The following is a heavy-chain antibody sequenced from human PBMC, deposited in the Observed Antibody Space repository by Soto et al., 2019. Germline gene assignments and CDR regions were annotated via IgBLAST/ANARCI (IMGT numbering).Heavy chain of an antibody. J-gene: IGHJ6*02. CDR3: ARHGSTTSSPYSYSGLDV. CDR1: EYSFTNYW. D-gene: IGHD1-1*01. CDR2: IYPGDSDT. V-gene: IGHV5-51*01. Sequence: GESLKISCAGSEYSFTNYWIAWVRQMPGKGLEWMGIIYPGDSDTRYSPSFQGQVTISADKSISIAYLQWSSLKASDTAMYYCARHGSTTSSPYSYSGLDVWGQGTTVTVSS.